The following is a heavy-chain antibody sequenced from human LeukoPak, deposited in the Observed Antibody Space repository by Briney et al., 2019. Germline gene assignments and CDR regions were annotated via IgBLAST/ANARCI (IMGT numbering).Heavy chain of an antibody. Sequence: PSETLSLTCTVSGGSISSYYWSWIRQPPGKGLEWIGYIYYSGSTNYNPSLKSRVTISVDTSKNQFSLKLSSVTAADTAVYYCARDLGIAVAGTGRAFDIWGQGTMVTVSS. CDR2: IYYSGST. CDR3: ARDLGIAVAGTGRAFDI. D-gene: IGHD6-19*01. CDR1: GGSISSYY. J-gene: IGHJ3*02. V-gene: IGHV4-59*01.